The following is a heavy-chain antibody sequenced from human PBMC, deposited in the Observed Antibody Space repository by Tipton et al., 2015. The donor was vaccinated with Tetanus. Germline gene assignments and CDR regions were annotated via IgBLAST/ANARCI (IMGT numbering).Heavy chain of an antibody. CDR3: ARAVRGRDVFDV. V-gene: IGHV3-9*01. CDR2: VSGAGGSK. D-gene: IGHD3-10*01. J-gene: IGHJ3*01. CDR1: GFTFNDFA. Sequence: RSLRLSCVGSGFTFNDFAIHWVRQVSGKGLEWVSAVSGAGGSKVYADSVKGQFTISRDNANNSLYLQMSSLRPEDTALYYCARAVRGRDVFDVWGQGTVVTVSS.